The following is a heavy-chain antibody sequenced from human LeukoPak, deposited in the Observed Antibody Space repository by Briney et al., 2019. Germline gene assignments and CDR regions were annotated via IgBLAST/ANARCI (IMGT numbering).Heavy chain of an antibody. CDR2: ISAYNGNT. CDR1: GYTFTSYG. V-gene: IGHV1-18*01. CDR3: ARVPLSDPSGHYYPH. Sequence: ASVKVSCKASGYTFTSYGISWVRQAPGQGLEWMGWISAYNGNTNYAQKFQGRVTLTRDTSASTAYMELNSLSSEDTAVYYCARVPLSDPSGHYYPHWGQGTLVTVSS. J-gene: IGHJ1*01. D-gene: IGHD3-22*01.